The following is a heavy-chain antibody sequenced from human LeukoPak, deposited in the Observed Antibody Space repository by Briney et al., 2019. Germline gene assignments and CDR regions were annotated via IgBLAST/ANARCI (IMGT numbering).Heavy chain of an antibody. D-gene: IGHD2-2*01. V-gene: IGHV3-30*02. CDR3: AKGSIVVVPAGDFDY. CDR2: IRYDGSNK. J-gene: IGHJ4*02. Sequence: GGSLRPSCAASGFTFSSYGMHWVRQAPGKGLEWVAFIRYDGSNKYYADSVKGRFTISRDNSKNTLYLQMNSLRAEDTAVYYCAKGSIVVVPAGDFDYWGQGTLVTVSS. CDR1: GFTFSSYG.